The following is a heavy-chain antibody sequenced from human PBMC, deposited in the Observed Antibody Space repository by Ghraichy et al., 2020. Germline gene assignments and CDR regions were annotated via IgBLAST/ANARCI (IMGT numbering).Heavy chain of an antibody. CDR1: GFTFSDYG. CDR2: ISGTTSYT. V-gene: IGHV3-21*01. CDR3: ARGVIDF. J-gene: IGHJ4*02. Sequence: GGSLRLSCAASGFTFSDYGMTWVRQAPGKGLEWVSSISGTTSYTHYADSVKGRFTISRDNAKSSLSLQMNSLSAEDTAVYYCARGVIDFLGQGTLVTVSS.